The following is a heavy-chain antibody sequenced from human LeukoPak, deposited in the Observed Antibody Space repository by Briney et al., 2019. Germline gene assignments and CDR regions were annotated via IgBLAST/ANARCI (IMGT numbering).Heavy chain of an antibody. CDR1: SYTFTRYG. CDR2: ISGYNGNT. CDR3: ARSGRGTYYYFDL. D-gene: IGHD1-26*01. J-gene: IGHJ4*02. Sequence: EASVKVSCKASSYTFTRYGISWVRQAPGQGLEWMGWISGYNGNTNYAQKLQGRVSMTADTSTSTAYMELRSLRSDDTAVYYCARSGRGTYYYFDLWGQGTLVTVSS. V-gene: IGHV1-18*01.